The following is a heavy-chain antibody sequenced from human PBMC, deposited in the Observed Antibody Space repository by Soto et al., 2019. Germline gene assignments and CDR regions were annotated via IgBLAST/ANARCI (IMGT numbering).Heavy chain of an antibody. CDR3: ARLSAIAAAGYY. Sequence: EVQLVESGGGLVQPGGSLRLSCAASGFTFSSYSMNWVRQAPGKGLEWVSYISGSSSTIYYADSVKGRFTISRDNAKNSLYLQMNSLRAADTAVYFCARLSAIAAAGYYWGQGTLVTVSP. CDR1: GFTFSSYS. D-gene: IGHD6-13*01. CDR2: ISGSSSTI. J-gene: IGHJ4*02. V-gene: IGHV3-48*01.